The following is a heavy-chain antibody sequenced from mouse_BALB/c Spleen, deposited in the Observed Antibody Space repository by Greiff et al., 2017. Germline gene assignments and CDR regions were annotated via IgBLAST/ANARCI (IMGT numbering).Heavy chain of an antibody. CDR3: ARLGGNYGFAY. D-gene: IGHD2-1*01. V-gene: IGHV1S29*02. J-gene: IGHJ3*01. CDR2: IYPYNGGT. CDR1: GYTFTDYN. Sequence: VQLQQSGPELVKPGASVKISCKASGYTFTDYNMHWVKQSHGKSLEWIGYIYPYNGGTGYNQKFKGKATLTVDKSSSTAYMQLSSLTSEDSAVYYCARLGGNYGFAYWGQGTLVTVSA.